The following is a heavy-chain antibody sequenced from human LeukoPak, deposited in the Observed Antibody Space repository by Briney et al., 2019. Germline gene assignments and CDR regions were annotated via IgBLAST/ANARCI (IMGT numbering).Heavy chain of an antibody. V-gene: IGHV4-59*01. Sequence: SETLSLTCTVSGGSITNYYWSWIRQPPGKGLEWIGYLFYSGSTSYNPSLKSRVTISVDTSKNQFSLKLSSVTAADTAVYYCARAAPPTYYYDSSGYYYFDYWGQGTLVTVSS. CDR1: GGSITNYY. J-gene: IGHJ4*02. CDR3: ARAAPPTYYYDSSGYYYFDY. D-gene: IGHD3-22*01. CDR2: LFYSGST.